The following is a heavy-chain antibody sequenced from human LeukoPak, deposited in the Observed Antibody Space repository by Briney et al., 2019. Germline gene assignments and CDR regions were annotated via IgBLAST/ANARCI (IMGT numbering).Heavy chain of an antibody. J-gene: IGHJ4*02. CDR2: ISGSDGST. CDR3: AKDVEATISSGGYYFDY. CDR1: GFTLRSYA. V-gene: IGHV3-23*01. Sequence: GGSLRLSCAASGFTLRSYAMSWVRQAPGKGLEWVSAISGSDGSTHYADSVKGRFTISRDISYNRLYLQMNSLRAKDTAVYYCAKDVEATISSGGYYFDYWGQGTLVTVSS. D-gene: IGHD6-19*01.